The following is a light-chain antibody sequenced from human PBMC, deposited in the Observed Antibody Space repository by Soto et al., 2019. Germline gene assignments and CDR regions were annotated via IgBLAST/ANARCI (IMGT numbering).Light chain of an antibody. CDR3: QQSYSTPLFT. Sequence: DIQMTQSPSSLSASVGDRVTITCRASQSISSYLNWYQQKPGKAPKLLIYAASSLQSGVPSRFSGSGSVTDFTLTISSLQPEDFATNYCQQSYSTPLFTFGPGTKVDIQ. CDR1: QSISSY. V-gene: IGKV1-39*01. CDR2: AAS. J-gene: IGKJ3*01.